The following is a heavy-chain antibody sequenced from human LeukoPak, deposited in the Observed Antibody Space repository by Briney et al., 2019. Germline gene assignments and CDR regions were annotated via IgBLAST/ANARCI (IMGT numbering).Heavy chain of an antibody. J-gene: IGHJ4*02. CDR2: INPNSGGT. CDR3: ARSSQQRVFDY. CDR1: GYTFTSYD. V-gene: IGHV1-2*02. Sequence: ASVKVSCKASGYTFTSYDINWVRQAPGQGLEWMGWINPNSGGTNYAQKFQGRVTMTRDTSISTAYMELSRLRSDDTAVYYCARSSQQRVFDYWGQGTLVTVSS. D-gene: IGHD6-13*01.